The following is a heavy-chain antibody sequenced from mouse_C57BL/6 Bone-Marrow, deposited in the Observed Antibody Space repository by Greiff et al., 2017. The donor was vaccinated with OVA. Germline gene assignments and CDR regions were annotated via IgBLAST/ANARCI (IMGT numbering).Heavy chain of an antibody. D-gene: IGHD1-3*01. V-gene: IGHV1-69*01. CDR2: IDPSDSYT. Sequence: VQLQQPGAELVVPGASVKLSCKASGYTFTSYWMHWVKQRPGQGLEWIGEIDPSDSYTNYNQKFKGKSTLTVDKSSSTAYMQLSSLTSEDSAVYYCARGKVMDYWGQGTSVTVSS. CDR1: GYTFTSYW. CDR3: ARGKVMDY. J-gene: IGHJ4*01.